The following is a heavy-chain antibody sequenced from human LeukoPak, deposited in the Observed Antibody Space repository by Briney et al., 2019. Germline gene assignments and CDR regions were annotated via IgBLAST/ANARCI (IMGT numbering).Heavy chain of an antibody. CDR3: ARSPLVRYFDWAYFDY. J-gene: IGHJ4*02. CDR2: ISGSGGST. Sequence: GGSLRLSCAASGFTLSSYAMTWVRQAPGKGLEWVSAISGSGGSTYYADSVKGRFTISRDNSKNTLYLQMNSLRAEDTAVYYCARSPLVRYFDWAYFDYWGQGTLVTVSS. D-gene: IGHD3-9*01. V-gene: IGHV3-23*01. CDR1: GFTLSSYA.